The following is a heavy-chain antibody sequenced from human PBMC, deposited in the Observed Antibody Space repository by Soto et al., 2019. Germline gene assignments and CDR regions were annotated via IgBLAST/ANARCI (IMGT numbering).Heavy chain of an antibody. V-gene: IGHV1-69*13. D-gene: IGHD5-18*01. CDR3: ARGAMANFDY. CDR2: FIAMLGTP. CDR1: GGTFGSQG. J-gene: IGHJ4*02. Sequence: ASVKVSCKASGGTFGSQGIAWVRQAPGQGLEWMGGFIAMLGTPTYAKKVQGRATITADESLTSSYLELRSLRSEDTGVYFCARGAMANFDYWGQGTVVTVSS.